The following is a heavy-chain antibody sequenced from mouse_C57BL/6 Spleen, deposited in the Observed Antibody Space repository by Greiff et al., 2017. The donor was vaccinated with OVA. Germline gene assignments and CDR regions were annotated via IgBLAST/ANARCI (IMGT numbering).Heavy chain of an antibody. J-gene: IGHJ2*01. CDR3: ARGVTTVVEGDYFDY. D-gene: IGHD1-1*01. V-gene: IGHV14-2*01. Sequence: DVHLVESGAELVKPGASVKLSCTASGFNIKDYYMHWVKQRTEQGLEWIGRIDPEDGETKYAPKFQGKATITADTSSNTAYLQLSSLTSEDTAVYYCARGVTTVVEGDYFDYWGQGTTLTVSS. CDR2: IDPEDGET. CDR1: GFNIKDYY.